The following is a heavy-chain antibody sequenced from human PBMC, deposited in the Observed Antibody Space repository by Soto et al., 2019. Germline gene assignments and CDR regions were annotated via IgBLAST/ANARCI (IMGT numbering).Heavy chain of an antibody. Sequence: EVQLVESGGGLVQPGGSLRLSCAASGFTFSSYWMSWVRQAPGKGLEWVANIKQDGSEKYYVDSVKGRFTISRDNAKNSLYLQMNSLRAEDTVVYYCAREGFRGVMSYYCMDVWGQGTTVTVSS. CDR1: GFTFSSYW. D-gene: IGHD3-16*01. CDR2: IKQDGSEK. J-gene: IGHJ6*01. CDR3: AREGFRGVMSYYCMDV. V-gene: IGHV3-7*04.